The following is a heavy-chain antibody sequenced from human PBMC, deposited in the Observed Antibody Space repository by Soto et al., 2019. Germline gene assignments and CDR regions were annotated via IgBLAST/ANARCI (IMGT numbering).Heavy chain of an antibody. CDR2: TLYDGSTE. D-gene: IGHD2-15*01. J-gene: IGHJ6*02. V-gene: IGHV3-30*02. CDR3: AKEAMAAATYRGPYKYDTLDV. CDR1: GFSFSRYG. Sequence: PGGSLRLSCAASGFSFSRYGMHWVRQAPGKGLEWVALTLYDGSTEYYVDSVRDRFTISRDNSKNTLYLQMNSLRVEDSAVYYCAKEAMAAATYRGPYKYDTLDVWGQGT.